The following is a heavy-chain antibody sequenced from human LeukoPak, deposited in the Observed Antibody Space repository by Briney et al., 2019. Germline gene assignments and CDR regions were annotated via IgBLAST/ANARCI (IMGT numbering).Heavy chain of an antibody. CDR3: AKVHRDDVVLRYFEWLPPDY. V-gene: IGHV3-43*02. D-gene: IGHD3-9*01. CDR2: ISGDGDTT. Sequence: PGASLRLFCAASGFTFADYAMDWARHARGTGLGWVSLISGDGDTTYYADCVECRSPVTRDNSKNALYLQMDSLRTEDTGLYYCAKVHRDDVVLRYFEWLPPDYWGQGTLVTVSS. CDR1: GFTFADYA. J-gene: IGHJ4*02.